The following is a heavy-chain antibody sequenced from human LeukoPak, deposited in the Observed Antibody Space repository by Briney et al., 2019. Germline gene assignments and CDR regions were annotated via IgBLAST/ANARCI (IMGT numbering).Heavy chain of an antibody. CDR1: GGSISSHY. Sequence: SETLSLTCTVSGGSISSHYWSWLRQPPGKGLEWIGYIYYSGSTNYNPSLKSRVTISVDTSKNQFSLKLSSVTAADTAVYYCARGSWFGESYYYYYYMDVWGKGTTVTVSS. J-gene: IGHJ6*03. CDR3: ARGSWFGESYYYYYYMDV. CDR2: IYYSGST. V-gene: IGHV4-59*11. D-gene: IGHD3-10*01.